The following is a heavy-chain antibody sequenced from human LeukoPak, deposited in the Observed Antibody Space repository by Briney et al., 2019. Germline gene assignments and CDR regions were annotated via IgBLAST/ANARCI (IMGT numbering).Heavy chain of an antibody. D-gene: IGHD3-16*01. Sequence: GGSLRLSCAASGFTFSSYGMHWIHQAPGKGLEWVAFIRNDGSIIYNADSVKGRFTISRDNSKNTLYLQMNSLRADDTAVYYCAKDTPLCYFDYWGQGTLVTVSS. CDR3: AKDTPLCYFDY. CDR1: GFTFSSYG. CDR2: IRNDGSII. V-gene: IGHV3-30*02. J-gene: IGHJ4*02.